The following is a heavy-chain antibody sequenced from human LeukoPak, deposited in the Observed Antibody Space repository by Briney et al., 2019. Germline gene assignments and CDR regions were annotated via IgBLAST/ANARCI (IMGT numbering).Heavy chain of an antibody. CDR2: ISYDGSNN. CDR3: ARDGYSSSFYFDY. D-gene: IGHD6-6*01. Sequence: PGGSLRLSCAASGITFSIYIMHWVRQAPGKGLEWVAAISYDGSNNYYADSVKGRFTISRDNSENTLYLQMNSLRAEDTAVYYCARDGYSSSFYFDYWGQGTLVTVSS. J-gene: IGHJ4*02. V-gene: IGHV3-30*04. CDR1: GITFSIYI.